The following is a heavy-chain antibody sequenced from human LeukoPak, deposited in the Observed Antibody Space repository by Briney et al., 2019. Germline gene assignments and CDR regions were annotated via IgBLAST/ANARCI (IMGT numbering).Heavy chain of an antibody. CDR3: ARARDGYNDY. CDR2: IYGGGST. D-gene: IGHD5-24*01. CDR1: GFTVSSNY. Sequence: TGGSLRLSCAASGFTVSSNYMNWVRQAPGKGLEWVSVIYGGGSTSYADSVKGRFTISRLNSKNTLYLQMSSLRAEDTAVYYCARARDGYNDYWGQGTLVTVSS. V-gene: IGHV3-53*04. J-gene: IGHJ4*02.